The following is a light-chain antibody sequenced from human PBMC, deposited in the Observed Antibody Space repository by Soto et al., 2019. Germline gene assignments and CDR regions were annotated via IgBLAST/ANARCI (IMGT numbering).Light chain of an antibody. V-gene: IGKV3-20*01. CDR3: QQYGSSRWT. CDR1: QSVSSSY. J-gene: IGKJ1*01. Sequence: EIVLTQSPGTLSLSPGERATLSCRASQSVSSSYLAWYQQKPGQAPRLLIYGASSRATGLPDRFSGSVSGTDFTLTISRLEAEYFAVYYCQQYGSSRWTFGQGTKVEIK. CDR2: GAS.